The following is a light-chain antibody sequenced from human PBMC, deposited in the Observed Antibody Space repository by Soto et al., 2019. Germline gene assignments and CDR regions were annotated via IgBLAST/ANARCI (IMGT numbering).Light chain of an antibody. Sequence: EIVLTQSPATLSLSPGERATLSCRSSQSFSDYLAWYQQKPGQAPTLLIYGASIRAAGIPDRFSGSGSGTDFTLTIRRLEPDDFAVYYCQQYGSSPRTFGQGTKVDI. CDR3: QQYGSSPRT. J-gene: IGKJ1*01. CDR2: GAS. CDR1: QSFSDY. V-gene: IGKV3-20*01.